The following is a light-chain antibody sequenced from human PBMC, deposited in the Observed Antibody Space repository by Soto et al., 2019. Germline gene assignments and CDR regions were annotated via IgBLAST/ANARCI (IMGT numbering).Light chain of an antibody. V-gene: IGLV2-14*01. CDR1: SSDVGGYNY. Sequence: QSALTQPASVSGSPGQSITISCTGTSSDVGGYNYVSWYQQHPGTAPKLMIYEVSNRPSGLSNRFSGSKSGNTASLTISGLQADDEADYYCSSYTSSSSLYVFGTGTKLTVL. CDR2: EVS. J-gene: IGLJ1*01. CDR3: SSYTSSSSLYV.